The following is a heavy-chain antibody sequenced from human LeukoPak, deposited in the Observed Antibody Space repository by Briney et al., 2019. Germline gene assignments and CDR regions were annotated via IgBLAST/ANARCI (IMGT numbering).Heavy chain of an antibody. D-gene: IGHD3-10*01. CDR3: ARTIPTYYYGSGSDRPRSPNNWFDP. V-gene: IGHV4-34*01. J-gene: IGHJ5*02. CDR2: INHSGST. CDR1: GGSFSGYY. Sequence: SETLSLTCAVYGGSFSGYYWSWIRQPPGKGLEWIGEINHSGSTNYNPSLKSRVTISVDTSKNQFSLKLSSVTAAGTAVYYCARTIPTYYYGSGSDRPRSPNNWFDPWGQGTLVTVSS.